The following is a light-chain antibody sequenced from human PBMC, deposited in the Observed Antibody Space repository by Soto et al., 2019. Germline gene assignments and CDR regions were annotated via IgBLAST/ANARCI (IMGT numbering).Light chain of an antibody. Sequence: EIVLTQSPATLSLSPGERATLSCRASQSISNFLAWYQQKPGQAPRLLIYGASKRATDIPDGFIGSGSGTDFTLTISSLEPEDFAVYYCHQRSNWPPFTFGGGTKVDIK. V-gene: IGKV3-11*01. CDR2: GAS. CDR3: HQRSNWPPFT. CDR1: QSISNF. J-gene: IGKJ4*01.